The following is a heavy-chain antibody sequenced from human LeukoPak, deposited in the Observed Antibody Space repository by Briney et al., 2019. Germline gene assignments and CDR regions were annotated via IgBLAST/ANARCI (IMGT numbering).Heavy chain of an antibody. CDR1: GGSFSGYY. V-gene: IGHV4-34*01. CDR2: INHSGST. D-gene: IGHD3-3*01. CDR3: ARTYYDFWSGYSPRGVLPPYFDY. Sequence: PSETLSLTCAVYGGSFSGYYWSWIRQPPGKGLEWIGEINHSGSTNYNPSLKSRVTISADRSKNQFSLKLSSVTAADTAVYYCARTYYDFWSGYSPRGVLPPYFDYWGQGTLVTVSS. J-gene: IGHJ4*02.